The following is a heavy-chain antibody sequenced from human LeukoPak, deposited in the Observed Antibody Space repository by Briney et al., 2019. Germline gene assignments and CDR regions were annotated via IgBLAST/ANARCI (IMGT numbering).Heavy chain of an antibody. D-gene: IGHD3-10*01. CDR3: GRGFTGYGSGSYLSFDY. V-gene: IGHV4-30-4*08. CDR1: GGSISSGDYY. CDR2: IYYSEST. Sequence: SETLSLTCTVSGGSISSGDYYWSWIRQPPGKGLEWIGYIYYSESTYYNPSLKSRVTISVDTSKNQFSLKLSSVTAADTAVYYCGRGFTGYGSGSYLSFDYWGQGTLVTVSS. J-gene: IGHJ4*02.